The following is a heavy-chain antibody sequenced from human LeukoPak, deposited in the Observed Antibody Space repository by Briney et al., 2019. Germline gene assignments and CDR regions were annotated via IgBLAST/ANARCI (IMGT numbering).Heavy chain of an antibody. V-gene: IGHV3-21*01. CDR2: ISGDSDYI. CDR1: GFSFSSYT. Sequence: GGSLRLSCAASGFSFSSYTMNWVRQAPGKGLQWVSSISGDSDYIYYADSMKGRFTVSRDNSKNSLYLQMDSLRAEDTAVYYFSTGGGGAPQPAVSWGQGTLVTVSS. D-gene: IGHD2-15*01. J-gene: IGHJ5*02. CDR3: STGGGGAPQPAVS.